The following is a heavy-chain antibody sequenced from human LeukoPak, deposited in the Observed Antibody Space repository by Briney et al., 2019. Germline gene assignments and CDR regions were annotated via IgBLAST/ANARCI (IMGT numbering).Heavy chain of an antibody. CDR2: INPNSGDT. V-gene: IGHV1-2*06. J-gene: IGHJ6*02. CDR3: ARGGYSGFKMYYYYGMDV. Sequence: ASVKVSCKASGYTFTGYHMHWVRQAPGQGLEWMGRINPNSGDTNCAQKFQGRVTMTRDTSITTAYMELSRLRSEDTAVYYCARGGYSGFKMYYYYGMDVWGQGTTVTVSS. D-gene: IGHD5-12*01. CDR1: GYTFTGYH.